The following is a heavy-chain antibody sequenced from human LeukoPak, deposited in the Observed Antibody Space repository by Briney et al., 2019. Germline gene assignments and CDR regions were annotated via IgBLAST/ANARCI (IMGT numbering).Heavy chain of an antibody. CDR2: IIPILGIP. CDR1: GGTFSSYA. Sequence: EASVKVSCKASGGTFSSYAISWVRQAPGQGLDWMGRIIPILGIPNYAQKFQGRVTITADKSTSTAYMELSRLRSDDTAVYYCARDKDPSDFDYWGQGTLVTVSS. V-gene: IGHV1-69*04. J-gene: IGHJ4*02. CDR3: ARDKDPSDFDY.